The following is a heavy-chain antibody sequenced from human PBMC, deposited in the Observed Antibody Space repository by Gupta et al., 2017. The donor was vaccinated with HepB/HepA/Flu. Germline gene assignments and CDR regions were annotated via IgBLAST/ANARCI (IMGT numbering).Heavy chain of an antibody. CDR2: IWYDGSNK. CDR1: GFTFSSYG. D-gene: IGHD3-3*01. Sequence: QVQLVESGGAVVQPGRSLRLSCAPSGFTFSSYGMHWVRQAPGKGLEWVAVIWYDGSNKYYADSVKGRVTISRDNSKNTLYLQMNSLRAEDTAVDYCARGARVLEWSQRCYFDYWGQGTRVTVSS. J-gene: IGHJ4*02. V-gene: IGHV3-33*01. CDR3: ARGARVLEWSQRCYFDY.